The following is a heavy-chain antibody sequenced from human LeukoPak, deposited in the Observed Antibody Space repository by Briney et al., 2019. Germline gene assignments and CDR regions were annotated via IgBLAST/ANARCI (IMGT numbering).Heavy chain of an antibody. CDR2: IGSDGSTT. Sequence: GGSLRLSCVASGFTFSSYWMHWVRQPPGNGLVWASRIGSDGSTTTYADSVKGRFTISRDNAKNTLYLQMNSLRAEDTAVYYCARERSGSSGYYSAIDSWGQGTLVTVSS. CDR3: ARERSGSSGYYSAIDS. D-gene: IGHD3-22*01. J-gene: IGHJ4*02. CDR1: GFTFSSYW. V-gene: IGHV3-74*01.